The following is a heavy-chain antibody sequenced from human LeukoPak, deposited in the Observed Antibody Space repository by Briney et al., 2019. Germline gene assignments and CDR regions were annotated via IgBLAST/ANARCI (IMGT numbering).Heavy chain of an antibody. CDR1: GFTFSSYA. Sequence: GSLRLSCAASGFTFSSYAMSWVRQPPGKGLEWIGEINHSGSTNYNPSLKSRVTISVDTSKNQFSLKLSSVTAADTAVYYCARGVKWELPFDYWGQGTPVTVSS. D-gene: IGHD1-26*01. V-gene: IGHV4-34*01. J-gene: IGHJ4*02. CDR2: INHSGST. CDR3: ARGVKWELPFDY.